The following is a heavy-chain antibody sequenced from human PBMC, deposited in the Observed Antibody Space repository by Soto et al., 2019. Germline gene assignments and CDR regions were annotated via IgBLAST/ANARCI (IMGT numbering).Heavy chain of an antibody. Sequence: PSETLSLTCTVSGGSISRSTYYWGWIRQPPGKGLEWIGSIYYSGSTYYRPSLKSRVTISVDTSKNQFSLKLSSVTAAGTAVYYCARQVPAAIRLGWFDPWGQGTLVTVSS. J-gene: IGHJ5*02. D-gene: IGHD2-2*02. V-gene: IGHV4-39*01. CDR3: ARQVPAAIRLGWFDP. CDR2: IYYSGST. CDR1: GGSISRSTYY.